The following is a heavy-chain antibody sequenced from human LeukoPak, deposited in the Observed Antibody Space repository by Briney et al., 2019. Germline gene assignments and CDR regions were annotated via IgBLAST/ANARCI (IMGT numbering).Heavy chain of an antibody. D-gene: IGHD3-10*01. V-gene: IGHV4-59*01. J-gene: IGHJ4*01. CDR1: GGSISSYY. CDR3: ARDRNNYYGSGSYDY. CDR2: IYYSGST. Sequence: PSETLSLTCTVSGGSISSYYWSWIRQPPGKGLEWIGYIYYSGSTNYNPSLKSRVTISVDTSKNQFSLKLSSVTAADTAVYYCARDRNNYYGSGSYDYWGQGTLVTVSS.